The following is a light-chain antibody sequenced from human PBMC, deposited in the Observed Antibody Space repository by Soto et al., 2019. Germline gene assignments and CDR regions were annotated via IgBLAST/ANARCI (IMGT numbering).Light chain of an antibody. Sequence: DIQMTQSPSSLSSSVVDRVTITCLASQGISNYLAWSQQKPGKVPKLLIYAASTLQSGVPSRFSGSGSGADFTLTVSSLQPEDVATYYCQKYSSAPGDTFGQGTRLEIK. V-gene: IGKV1-27*01. CDR1: QGISNY. CDR2: AAS. J-gene: IGKJ5*01. CDR3: QKYSSAPGDT.